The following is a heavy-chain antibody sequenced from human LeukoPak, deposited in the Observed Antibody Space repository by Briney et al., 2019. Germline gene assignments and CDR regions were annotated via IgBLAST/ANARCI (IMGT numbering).Heavy chain of an antibody. CDR1: GYTLTELS. J-gene: IGHJ4*02. V-gene: IGHV1-24*01. CDR2: FDPEDGET. Sequence: ASVKVSCKVSGYTLTELSMHWVRQAPGKGLEWMGGFDPEDGETIYAQKFQGRVTMTEGTSTDTAYMELSSLRSEDTAVYYCATGEQWLVGRFDYWGQGTLVTVSS. D-gene: IGHD6-19*01. CDR3: ATGEQWLVGRFDY.